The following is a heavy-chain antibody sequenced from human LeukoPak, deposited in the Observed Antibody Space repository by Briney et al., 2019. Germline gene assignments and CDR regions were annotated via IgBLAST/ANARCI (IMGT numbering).Heavy chain of an antibody. V-gene: IGHV4-59*08. CDR3: ARRPRTYSSGWDYDFDI. Sequence: PSETLSLTCTVSGRSLRSYHWNWLRQPPGKGLEWDGHTYDNGATNYNPSLQCRVTISLDTSNNRCSLKLSAVTASYTAVYYCARRPRTYSSGWDYDFDIWGQGTMVTVSS. J-gene: IGHJ3*02. CDR2: TYDNGAT. CDR1: GRSLRSYH. D-gene: IGHD6-19*01.